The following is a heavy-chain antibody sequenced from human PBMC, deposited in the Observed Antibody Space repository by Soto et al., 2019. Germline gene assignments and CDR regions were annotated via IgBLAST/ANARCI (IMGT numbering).Heavy chain of an antibody. Sequence: QVQLVQSGAEVKKPASSVQVSCKASGGTFSSYAISWVRQAPGQGLEWMGGIIPIFGTANYAQKFQGRVTITADKSTSTAYMELSSLRSGDTAVYYCARDRVGSSSRGGKLYYYYGMDVWGQWTTVTVSS. J-gene: IGHJ6*02. CDR1: GGTFSSYA. V-gene: IGHV1-69*06. D-gene: IGHD6-13*01. CDR2: IIPIFGTA. CDR3: ARDRVGSSSRGGKLYYYYGMDV.